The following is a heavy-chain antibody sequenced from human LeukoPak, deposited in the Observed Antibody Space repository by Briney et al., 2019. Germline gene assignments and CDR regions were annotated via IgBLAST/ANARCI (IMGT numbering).Heavy chain of an antibody. D-gene: IGHD6-6*01. CDR2: TYYRSKWYN. CDR3: ARDRWSSIAARSFDY. Sequence: SQTLSLTCVISGDSVSNNSAAWNWIRQSPSRGLEWLGRTYYRSKWYNDYTVSVKGRIIINPDTSKNQFSLQLNSMTPEDTAVYYCARDRWSSIAARSFDYWGQGTLVTVSS. CDR1: GDSVSNNSAA. V-gene: IGHV6-1*01. J-gene: IGHJ4*02.